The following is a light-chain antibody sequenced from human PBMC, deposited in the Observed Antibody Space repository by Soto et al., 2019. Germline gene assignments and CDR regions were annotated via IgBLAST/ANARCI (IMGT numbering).Light chain of an antibody. J-gene: IGLJ1*01. CDR2: GNS. CDR1: SSNIGAGYD. V-gene: IGLV1-40*01. Sequence: QSVLTQPPSVSGAPGQRVTISCTWSSSNIGAGYDVHWYQQPPGTAPKLLIYGNSNRPSGVPDRFSGSKSGTSASLAITGRQAEDEADYYCQSYDSSLSGYVFGTGTKVTVL. CDR3: QSYDSSLSGYV.